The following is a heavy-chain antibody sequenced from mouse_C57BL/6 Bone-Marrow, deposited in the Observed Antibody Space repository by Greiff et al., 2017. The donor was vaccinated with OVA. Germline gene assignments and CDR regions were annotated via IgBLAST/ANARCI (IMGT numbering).Heavy chain of an antibody. J-gene: IGHJ2*01. D-gene: IGHD3-2*02. CDR3: ARSGSSGYPYYFDY. Sequence: QVQLQQPGAELVRPGSSVKLSCKASGYTFTSYWMDWVKQRPGQGLEWIGNIYPSDSDTHYNQKFKDKATLTVDKSSSTAYMQLSSLTSEDSAFYYCARSGSSGYPYYFDYWGRGTTLTVSS. V-gene: IGHV1-61*01. CDR2: IYPSDSDT. CDR1: GYTFTSYW.